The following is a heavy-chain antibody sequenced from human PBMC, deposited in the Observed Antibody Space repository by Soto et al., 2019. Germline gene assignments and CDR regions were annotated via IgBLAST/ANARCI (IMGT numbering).Heavy chain of an antibody. D-gene: IGHD3-10*01. V-gene: IGHV4-59*08. CDR1: GGSITNYY. CDR2: INYDGYS. J-gene: IGHJ6*02. CDR3: ARHGFGPLHGLVDV. Sequence: QVQLQESGPGLVKPSETLSLTCTVSGGSITNYYCSWFRQPPGKGLEWIGYINYDGYSAYNLSLRGRVTLSMDASETQFSLMLESVTATDTAVYYCARHGFGPLHGLVDVWGPGTTVIVSS.